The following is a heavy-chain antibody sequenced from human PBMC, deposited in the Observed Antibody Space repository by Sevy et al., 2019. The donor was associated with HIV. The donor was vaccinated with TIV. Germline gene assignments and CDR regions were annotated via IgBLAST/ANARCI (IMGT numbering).Heavy chain of an antibody. J-gene: IGHJ4*02. D-gene: IGHD1-26*01. CDR2: ISRASDSI. CDR1: GFTFRDYP. Sequence: GGCLRLSCAASGFTFRDYPMNWIRQAPGKGLEWLSYISRASDSIYYADAVMGRFTVSRDNAKNSLYLQMDRLSDEDTAIYYCAREHTGSFPDFWGQGTLVTVSS. CDR3: AREHTGSFPDF. V-gene: IGHV3-48*02.